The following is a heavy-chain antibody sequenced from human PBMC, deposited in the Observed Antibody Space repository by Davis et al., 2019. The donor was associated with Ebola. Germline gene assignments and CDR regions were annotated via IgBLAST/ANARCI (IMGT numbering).Heavy chain of an antibody. CDR2: ISGSGGST. J-gene: IGHJ4*02. CDR3: ATSYSTGYYEVFDY. V-gene: IGHV3-23*01. D-gene: IGHD6-19*01. CDR1: GFTFSSYA. Sequence: GESLKISCAASGFTFSSYAMSWVRQAPGKGLEWVSAISGSGGSTYYADSVKGRFTISRDNSKNTLYLQMNSLRPEDTAVYYCATSYSTGYYEVFDYWGQGTLVTVSS.